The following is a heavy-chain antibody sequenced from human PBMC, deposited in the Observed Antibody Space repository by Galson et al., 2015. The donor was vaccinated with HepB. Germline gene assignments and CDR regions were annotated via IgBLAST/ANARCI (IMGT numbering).Heavy chain of an antibody. J-gene: IGHJ4*02. D-gene: IGHD1-1*01. CDR3: ARDSGWNDFDY. Sequence: SLRLSCAASGFTFSNYAINWVRQAPDKGLEWVAVIWYDGSKKYYADSVKGRFTISRDNSKNTLYLQMNSLRVEDTAVYYCARDSGWNDFDYWGQGILVTVSS. V-gene: IGHV3-33*01. CDR2: IWYDGSKK. CDR1: GFTFSNYA.